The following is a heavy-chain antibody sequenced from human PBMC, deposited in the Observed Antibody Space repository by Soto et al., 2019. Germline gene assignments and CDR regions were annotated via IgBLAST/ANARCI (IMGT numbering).Heavy chain of an antibody. J-gene: IGHJ5*02. Sequence: QVQLQESGPGLVKPSETLSLTCTVSGGSISSYYWSWIRQPPGKGLEWIGYIYYSGSTNYNPSLKSRVTISVDTSKNQFSLKLSSVTAADTAVYYGARHTDYDFWSGYYVWFDPWGQGTLVTVSS. CDR3: ARHTDYDFWSGYYVWFDP. CDR2: IYYSGST. CDR1: GGSISSYY. D-gene: IGHD3-3*01. V-gene: IGHV4-59*08.